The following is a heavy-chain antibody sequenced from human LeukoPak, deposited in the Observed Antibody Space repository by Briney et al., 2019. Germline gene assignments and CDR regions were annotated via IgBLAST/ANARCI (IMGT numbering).Heavy chain of an antibody. D-gene: IGHD3-3*01. J-gene: IGHJ4*02. CDR1: GFTFSSYS. Sequence: GGSQRLSCAASGFTFSSYSMNWVRQAPGKGLEWVSSISSSSSYIYYADSVKGRFTISRDNAKNSLYLQMNSLRAEDTAVYYCARGRPYKRSITIFGVVTPFDYWGQGTLVTVSS. CDR3: ARGRPYKRSITIFGVVTPFDY. V-gene: IGHV3-21*01. CDR2: ISSSSSYI.